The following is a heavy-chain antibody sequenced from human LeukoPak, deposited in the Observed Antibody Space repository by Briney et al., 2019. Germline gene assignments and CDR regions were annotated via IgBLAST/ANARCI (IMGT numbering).Heavy chain of an antibody. J-gene: IGHJ4*02. CDR1: GYTFTSYG. CDR2: ISAYSGNT. D-gene: IGHD3-9*01. V-gene: IGHV1-18*01. Sequence: EASVKVSCKASGYTFTSYGISWVRRAPGQGLAWMGWISAYSGNTNYAQKLQGRVTMTTDTSTSTAYMELRSLRSDDTAVYCCAREARWGLVRYFDWSSKGYFDYWGQGTLVTVSS. CDR3: AREARWGLVRYFDWSSKGYFDY.